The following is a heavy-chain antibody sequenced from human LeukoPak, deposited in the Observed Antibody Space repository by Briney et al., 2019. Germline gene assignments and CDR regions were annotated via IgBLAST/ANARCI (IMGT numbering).Heavy chain of an antibody. CDR1: GGSISSYY. CDR2: IYTSGST. D-gene: IGHD4-17*01. J-gene: IGHJ4*02. V-gene: IGHV4-4*07. CDR3: ARDRAVTDGRFDY. Sequence: SETLSLTCTVSGGSISSYYWSWIRQPAGKELEWIGRIYTSGSTDYSPSLQSRVTMSVDTSKNQFSLKLSSVTAADTAVYYCARDRAVTDGRFDYWGQGTLVTVSS.